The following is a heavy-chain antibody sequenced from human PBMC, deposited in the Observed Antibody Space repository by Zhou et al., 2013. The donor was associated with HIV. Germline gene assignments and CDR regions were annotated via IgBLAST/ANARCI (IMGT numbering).Heavy chain of an antibody. D-gene: IGHD6-25*01. V-gene: IGHV1-46*03. J-gene: IGHJ3*02. CDR2: INPGIGST. CDR1: GYTFTNYG. CDR3: NRGMQRWVNDAFDI. Sequence: QVQLVQSGAEMKKPGASVKVSCKASGYTFTNYGISWVRQAPGQGLEWMGLINPGIGSTYYAEKFQGRVTMTRDTSTSTVNMQLGTLTSEDTAVYYCNRGMQRWVNDAFDIWGQGEHGHRLL.